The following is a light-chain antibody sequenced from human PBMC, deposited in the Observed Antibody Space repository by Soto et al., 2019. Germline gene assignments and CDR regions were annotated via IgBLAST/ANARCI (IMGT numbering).Light chain of an antibody. CDR2: SNN. CDR3: AAWDDSLSGHVV. V-gene: IGLV1-47*02. Sequence: QSVLTQPPSASGTPGQRVTISCSGSSSNIGSNYVYWYQQLPGTAPKLLIYSNNQRPSGVPDRFSGSKSGTSASLAISGFRSEDEADYYCAAWDDSLSGHVVFGGGTKLTVL. CDR1: SSNIGSNY. J-gene: IGLJ2*01.